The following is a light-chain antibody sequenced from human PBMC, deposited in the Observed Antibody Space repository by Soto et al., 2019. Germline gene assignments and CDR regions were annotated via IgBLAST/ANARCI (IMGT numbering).Light chain of an antibody. J-gene: IGKJ4*01. V-gene: IGKV3-15*01. CDR1: HRVSSY. CDR3: QQYNNWPLT. CDR2: ATS. Sequence: EIVMTQSPAALAGSPGERATLSCRASHRVSSYLAWYQQTPGQAPRLLIYATSTRATGIPARFSGSGSGTEFTLTISSLQSEDFAVYYCQQYNNWPLTFGGGTKVDIK.